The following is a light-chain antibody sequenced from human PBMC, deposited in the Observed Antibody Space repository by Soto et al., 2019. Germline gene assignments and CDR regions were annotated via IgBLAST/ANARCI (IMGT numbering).Light chain of an antibody. CDR2: DAS. CDR1: QSISIW. Sequence: DIQMTQSPSTLSASVGDRVTITCRASQSISIWLAFYQQKPGKAPKLLIYDASSLESGVPSRFSGSGSGTDFTLTISSLQSEDFAVYYCQQYNNWPPTFGPGTKVDI. J-gene: IGKJ3*01. CDR3: QQYNNWPPT. V-gene: IGKV1-5*01.